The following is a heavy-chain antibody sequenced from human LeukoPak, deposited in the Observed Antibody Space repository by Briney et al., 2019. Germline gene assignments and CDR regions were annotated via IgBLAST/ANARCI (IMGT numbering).Heavy chain of an antibody. CDR1: GGTFSSYA. D-gene: IGHD6-6*01. Sequence: GASVKVSCKASGGTFSSYAISWVRQAPGQGLEWMGIINPSGGSTSYAQKFQGRVTMTRDTSTSTVYMELSSLRSEDTAVYYCASFLNSSSSIGYPYYYYGMDVWGQGTTVTVSS. CDR2: INPSGGST. CDR3: ASFLNSSSSIGYPYYYYGMDV. V-gene: IGHV1-46*01. J-gene: IGHJ6*02.